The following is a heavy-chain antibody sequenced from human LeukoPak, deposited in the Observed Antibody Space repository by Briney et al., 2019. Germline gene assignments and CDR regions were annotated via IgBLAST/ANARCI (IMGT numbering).Heavy chain of an antibody. V-gene: IGHV3-30*02. CDR3: AKGGPGFRGPQWFDP. Sequence: GGSLRLSCAASGFTFSSYGMHWVRQAPGKGLEWVAFIRYDGSNKYYADSVKGRFTISRDNSKNTLYLQMNSLRAEDTAVYYCAKGGPGFRGPQWFDPWGQGTLVTVSS. CDR1: GFTFSSYG. J-gene: IGHJ5*02. D-gene: IGHD3-9*01. CDR2: IRYDGSNK.